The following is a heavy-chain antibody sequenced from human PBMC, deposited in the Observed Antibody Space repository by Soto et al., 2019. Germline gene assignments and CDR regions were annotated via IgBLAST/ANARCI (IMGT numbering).Heavy chain of an antibody. J-gene: IGHJ4*02. D-gene: IGHD3-22*01. CDR1: GYTFTSYG. CDR3: ARTYYHDRSGYYTFDY. V-gene: IGHV1-18*04. Sequence: ASVKVSCKASGYTFTSYGISWVRQAPGQGLEWMGWISAYNGNTNYAQKLQGRVTMTTDTSTSTAYMELRSLRSDDTAVYYCARTYYHDRSGYYTFDYWGQGNLVTVSS. CDR2: ISAYNGNT.